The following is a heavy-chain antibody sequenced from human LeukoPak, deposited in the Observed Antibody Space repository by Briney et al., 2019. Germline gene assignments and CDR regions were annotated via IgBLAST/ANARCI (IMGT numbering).Heavy chain of an antibody. J-gene: IGHJ3*02. CDR2: IYYSLST. CDR3: ARGYSGYDRGRPDAFDI. Sequence: PSQTLSLTCTVSGGSISSGGYYWGWVRQHPGKGMEWLGYIYYSLSTYYNPSLKTRVTISVDTSKNQFSLKLSSVTAADTAVYYCARGYSGYDRGRPDAFDIWGQGTMVTVSS. V-gene: IGHV4-31*03. CDR1: GGSISSGGYY. D-gene: IGHD5-12*01.